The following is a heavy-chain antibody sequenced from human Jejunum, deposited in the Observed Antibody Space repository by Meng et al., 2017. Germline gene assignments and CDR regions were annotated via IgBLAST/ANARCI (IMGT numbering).Heavy chain of an antibody. D-gene: IGHD7-27*01. CDR2: NFDNGRT. J-gene: IGHJ4*02. CDR3: ARDNWGSIDY. CDR1: GGFASSGSYY. V-gene: IGHV4-61*01. Sequence: QGTPQESGPGLVRPSETLSLTCTVSGGFASSGSYYWTWVRQSPGKGLEWIGYNFDNGRTNYNPSLKSRVTMSVDTSRNQFSLKLSSVTAADTAVYYCARDNWGSIDYWGQGVLVTVSS.